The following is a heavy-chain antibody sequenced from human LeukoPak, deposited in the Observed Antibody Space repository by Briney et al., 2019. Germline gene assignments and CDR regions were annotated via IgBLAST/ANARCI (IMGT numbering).Heavy chain of an antibody. V-gene: IGHV4-39*01. CDR1: GGSISSSSYY. CDR3: ARRYYDSSGFDAFDI. CDR2: IYYSGST. Sequence: SENLSLTCTVSGGSISSSSYYWGWIRQPPGKGLEWIGSIYYSGSTYYNPSLKSRVTISVDTSKNQFSLKLSSVTAADTAVYYCARRYYDSSGFDAFDIWGQGTMVTVSS. D-gene: IGHD3-22*01. J-gene: IGHJ3*02.